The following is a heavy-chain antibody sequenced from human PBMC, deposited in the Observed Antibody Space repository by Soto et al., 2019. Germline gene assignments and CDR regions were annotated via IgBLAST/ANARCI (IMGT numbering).Heavy chain of an antibody. CDR3: ARDQNWNYVSDFDY. CDR1: GYTFTSYG. V-gene: IGHV1-18*01. D-gene: IGHD1-7*01. CDR2: ISAYNGNT. Sequence: GASVKVSCKASGYTFTSYGISWVRQAPGQGLEWIGWISAYNGNTNYAQKLQGRVTMTTDTSTSTAYMELRSLRSDDTAVYYCARDQNWNYVSDFDYWGQGTLVTVSS. J-gene: IGHJ4*02.